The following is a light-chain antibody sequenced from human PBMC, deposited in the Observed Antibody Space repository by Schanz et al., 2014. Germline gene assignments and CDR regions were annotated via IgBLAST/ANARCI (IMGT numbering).Light chain of an antibody. Sequence: QSALTQPASVSGSPGQSITISCTGSSSDVGGYNYVSWYQQHPGKAPKLMIFDVNQRPSGVPDRFSGSKSGNTASLTVSGLQAEDEADYYCQSYDSSLSGSVFGGGTKLTVL. CDR1: SSDVGGYNY. V-gene: IGLV2-8*01. J-gene: IGLJ2*01. CDR2: DVN. CDR3: QSYDSSLSGSV.